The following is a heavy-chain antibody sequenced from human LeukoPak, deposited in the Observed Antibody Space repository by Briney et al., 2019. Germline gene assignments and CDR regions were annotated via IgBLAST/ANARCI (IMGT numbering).Heavy chain of an antibody. CDR1: GFTFSSYW. J-gene: IGHJ4*02. CDR2: IKSDGSGT. Sequence: GGSLRLSCAASGFTFSSYWMHWVRQAPGKGLVWVSRIKSDGSGTVYADSVKGRFTISRDNSKNTLDLQMTGLRAEDTAVYYCARERGRGRDSPWFDYWGQGTLVTVSS. CDR3: ARERGRGRDSPWFDY. D-gene: IGHD1-26*01. V-gene: IGHV3-74*01.